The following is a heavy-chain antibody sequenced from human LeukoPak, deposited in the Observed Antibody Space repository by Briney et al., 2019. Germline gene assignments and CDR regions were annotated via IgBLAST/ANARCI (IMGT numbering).Heavy chain of an antibody. D-gene: IGHD3-10*01. J-gene: IGHJ4*02. V-gene: IGHV4-59*01. CDR2: IYYSGSA. CDR1: GGSISSYY. CDR3: ARARFTMVRGVREYYFDY. Sequence: SETLSLTCTVSGGSISSYYWSWIRQPPGKGLEWIGYIYYSGSANYNPSLKSPVTISVDTSKNQFSLKLSSVTAADTAVYYCARARFTMVRGVREYYFDYWGQGTLVTVSP.